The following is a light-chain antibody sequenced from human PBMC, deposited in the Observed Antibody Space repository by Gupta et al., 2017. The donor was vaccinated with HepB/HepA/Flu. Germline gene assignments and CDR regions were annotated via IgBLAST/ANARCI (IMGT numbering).Light chain of an antibody. CDR3: QTWDRSTVI. V-gene: IGLV3-1*01. CDR2: QHN. CDR1: KLGEKY. Sequence: SYELTHPPSVSVSPGQTASITCAGHKLGEKYAYWYQQNPGQSPVLVIYQHNSRRSGIPERFSGSTPGNTATLTISGTQTLDEADYYCQTWDRSTVIFGGGTRLTVL. J-gene: IGLJ2*01.